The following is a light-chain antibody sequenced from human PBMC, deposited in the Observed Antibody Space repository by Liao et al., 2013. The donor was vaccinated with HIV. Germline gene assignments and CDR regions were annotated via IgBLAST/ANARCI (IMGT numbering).Light chain of an antibody. CDR1: TLADKY. J-gene: IGLJ1*01. Sequence: SYELTQPPSVSVSPGQTASITCSGDTLADKYTFWYQQKPGQSPVLVMYEDTERPSGTPERFSGSRSGNTATLTISGTQAMDEADYYCQAWDITTGVFGTGTTVTVL. CDR2: EDT. CDR3: QAWDITTGV. V-gene: IGLV3-1*01.